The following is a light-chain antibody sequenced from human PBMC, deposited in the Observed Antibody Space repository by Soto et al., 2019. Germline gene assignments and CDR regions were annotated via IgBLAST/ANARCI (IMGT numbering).Light chain of an antibody. CDR2: AAS. Sequence: DIQMTQSPSSLSASFGDRVTITCRASQGIGVYLAWFQQKPGNAPKLLIYAASTLQSGVPSRFSGSGSGTDFTLTIISLQPEDVATYYCQKYNSAPLTFGGGTKVDIK. CDR1: QGIGVY. CDR3: QKYNSAPLT. J-gene: IGKJ4*01. V-gene: IGKV1-27*01.